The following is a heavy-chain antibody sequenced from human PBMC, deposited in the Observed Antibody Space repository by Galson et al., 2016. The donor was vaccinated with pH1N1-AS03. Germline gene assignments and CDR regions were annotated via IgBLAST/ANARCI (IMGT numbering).Heavy chain of an antibody. CDR2: ISGSGVTT. V-gene: IGHV3-23*01. Sequence: SLRLSCAASGFTFSSYAMSWVRQTPGKGLEWVSAISGSGVTTYYAESVKGRFTISRDNSKNTLYLQMNSLRAEDTAVYYCAKDKDSYYGPDYWGQGTLVTVSS. D-gene: IGHD1-26*01. J-gene: IGHJ4*02. CDR1: GFTFSSYA. CDR3: AKDKDSYYGPDY.